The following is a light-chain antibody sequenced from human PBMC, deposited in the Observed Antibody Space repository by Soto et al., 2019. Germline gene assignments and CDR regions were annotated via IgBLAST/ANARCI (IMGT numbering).Light chain of an antibody. V-gene: IGKV3-20*01. Sequence: EIVLTQSPGTLSLSPGERATLSCRASQSVSNNYLAWYQQKHGQAPRLLIYRASSRATGIPARFSGSGSGTAFTLSASSLAPGGAAGYHCQQYGTSLVTFAPGTNVAI. CDR2: RAS. CDR1: QSVSNNY. CDR3: QQYGTSLVT. J-gene: IGKJ3*01.